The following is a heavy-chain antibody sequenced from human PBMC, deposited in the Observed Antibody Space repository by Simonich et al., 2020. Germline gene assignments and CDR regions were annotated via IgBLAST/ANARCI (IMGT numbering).Heavy chain of an antibody. Sequence: QVQLQESGPGLVKPSETLSLTCTVSGGSISSYYWSWIRQPPGKGLEWIWYIYYSGSTTYNPSRKSRVTISVETSKNQFSLKLSSVTAADTAVYYCARHDRWLQFYFDYWGQGTLVTVSS. D-gene: IGHD5-12*01. J-gene: IGHJ4*02. V-gene: IGHV4-59*08. CDR2: IYYSGST. CDR1: GGSISSYY. CDR3: ARHDRWLQFYFDY.